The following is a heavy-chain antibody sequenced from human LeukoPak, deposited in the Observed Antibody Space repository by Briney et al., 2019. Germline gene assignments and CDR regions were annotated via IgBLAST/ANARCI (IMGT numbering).Heavy chain of an antibody. CDR1: AGSISSGGYA. Sequence: SQTLSLTCAVPAGSISSGGYAWSWIRQPPGKGLEWIGYIYHSGSTYYNPSLKSRVTISVDRSKNQFSLKLSSVTAADTAVYYCARGKAVAGHFDYWGQGTLVTVSS. CDR2: IYHSGST. J-gene: IGHJ4*02. V-gene: IGHV4-30-2*01. D-gene: IGHD6-19*01. CDR3: ARGKAVAGHFDY.